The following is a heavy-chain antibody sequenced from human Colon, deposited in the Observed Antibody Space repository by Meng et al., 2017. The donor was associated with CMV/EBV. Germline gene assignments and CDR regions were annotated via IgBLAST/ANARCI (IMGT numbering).Heavy chain of an antibody. D-gene: IGHD1-1*01. CDR1: GFNFGDHS. V-gene: IGHV3-49*04. CDR2: IRSQAYGGTA. J-gene: IGHJ4*02. CDR3: ARDNWAASLQNYYFDL. Sequence: GGSLRLSCTTSGFNFGDHSMSWVRQAPGKGLEWVGFIRSQAYGGTAEYAASVKGRFTISRDDFTSIVYLQMNSLKTEDTAVYYCARDNWAASLQNYYFDLWGQGSLVTVSS.